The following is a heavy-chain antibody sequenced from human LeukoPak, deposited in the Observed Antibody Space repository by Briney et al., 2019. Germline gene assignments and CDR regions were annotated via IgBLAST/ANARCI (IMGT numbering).Heavy chain of an antibody. CDR1: GFTFSSYA. CDR3: ASQGGLLWFGELSGGMDV. V-gene: IGHV3-30-3*01. Sequence: GGSLRLSCAASGFTFSSYAMNWVRQAPGKGLEWVAFISYDGSNKYYADSVKGRFTISRDNSKNTLYLQMDSLRAEDTAVYYCASQGGLLWFGELSGGMDVWGQGTTVTVSS. CDR2: ISYDGSNK. J-gene: IGHJ6*02. D-gene: IGHD3-10*01.